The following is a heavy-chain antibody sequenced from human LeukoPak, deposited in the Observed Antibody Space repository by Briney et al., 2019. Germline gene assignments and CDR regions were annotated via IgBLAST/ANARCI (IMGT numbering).Heavy chain of an antibody. J-gene: IGHJ4*02. CDR1: GFTFNNAW. Sequence: GGSLRLSCVASGFTFNNAWMSWVRQAPGKGLEWVGRIKSRADGGTIDYAAPVKGRFTMSRDDSKNILYLQMNSLKAEDTAVYYCTRSSYTNSWFFYWGQGSLVTVSS. V-gene: IGHV3-15*01. CDR2: IKSRADGGTI. D-gene: IGHD2-8*01. CDR3: TRSSYTNSWFFY.